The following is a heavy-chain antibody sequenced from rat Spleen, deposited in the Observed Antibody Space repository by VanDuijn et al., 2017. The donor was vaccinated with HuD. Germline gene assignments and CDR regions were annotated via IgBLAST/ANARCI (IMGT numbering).Heavy chain of an antibody. Sequence: QVQLKESVPGLVQPSQTLSLTCTVSGFSLTSYTVSWVRQPPGKGLEWIAAISSGGSTYYNSALKSRLGISRDTSKSQVFLKMNSLQTEDTAMYFCARSGADWGQGVMVTVSS. J-gene: IGHJ2*01. D-gene: IGHD1-4*01. CDR1: GFSLTSYT. CDR2: ISSGGST. CDR3: ARSGAD. V-gene: IGHV2-6*01.